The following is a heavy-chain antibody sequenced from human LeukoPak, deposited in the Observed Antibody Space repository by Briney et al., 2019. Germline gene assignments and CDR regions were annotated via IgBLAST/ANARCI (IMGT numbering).Heavy chain of an antibody. D-gene: IGHD6-19*01. CDR3: AKDHEAYSSGWYVPPLYGMDV. Sequence: GGSLRLSCAASGFTFSSYAMSWVRQAPGKGLEWVSAISGSGGSTYYADSVKGRFTISRDNSKNTLYLQMNSLRAEDTAVYYCAKDHEAYSSGWYVPPLYGMDVWGQGTTVTVSS. CDR2: ISGSGGST. CDR1: GFTFSSYA. J-gene: IGHJ6*02. V-gene: IGHV3-23*01.